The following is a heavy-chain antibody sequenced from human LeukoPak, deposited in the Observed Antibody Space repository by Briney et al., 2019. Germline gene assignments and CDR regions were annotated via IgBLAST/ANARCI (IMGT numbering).Heavy chain of an antibody. D-gene: IGHD5-12*01. CDR3: VRQNLLVATSNPTFDY. V-gene: IGHV4-39*01. CDR1: GGSITSSTYY. Sequence: SETLSLTCTVSGGSITSSTYYWGWIRQPPGKGLEWIGSIYYSGTTYYNPSLKSRVTISVDTSKNQFSLKVSSVTAADTAVYYCVRQNLLVATSNPTFDYWGQGTLVAVSS. J-gene: IGHJ4*02. CDR2: IYYSGTT.